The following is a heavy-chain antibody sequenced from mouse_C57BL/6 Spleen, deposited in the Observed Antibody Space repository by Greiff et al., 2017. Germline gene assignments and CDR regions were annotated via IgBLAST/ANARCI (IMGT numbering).Heavy chain of an antibody. CDR1: GYTFTSYW. D-gene: IGHD2-3*01. Sequence: QVQLQQSGAELVRPGSSVKLSCKASGYTFTSYWMHWVKQRPIQGLEWIGNIDPSDSDTHYNQKFKDKATLTVDKSSSTAYMQLSSLTSEDSAVYYCARLDDLDYWGQGTTLTVSS. CDR3: ARLDDLDY. CDR2: IDPSDSDT. J-gene: IGHJ2*01. V-gene: IGHV1-52*01.